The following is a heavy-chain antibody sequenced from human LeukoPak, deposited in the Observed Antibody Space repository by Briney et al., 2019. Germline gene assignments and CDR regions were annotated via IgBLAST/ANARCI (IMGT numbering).Heavy chain of an antibody. J-gene: IGHJ6*02. Sequence: SETLSLTCTVSGGSISSYYWSWIRQPPGKGLEWIGYIYYSGSTNYNPSLKSRVTISVDTSENQFSLKLSSVTAADTAVYYCARAGHYYDSSGYGYYGMDVWGQGTTVTVSS. CDR3: ARAGHYYDSSGYGYYGMDV. CDR1: GGSISSYY. V-gene: IGHV4-59*01. D-gene: IGHD3-22*01. CDR2: IYYSGST.